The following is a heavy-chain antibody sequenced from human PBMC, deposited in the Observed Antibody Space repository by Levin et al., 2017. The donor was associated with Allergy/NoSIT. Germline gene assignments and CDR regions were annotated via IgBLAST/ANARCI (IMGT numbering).Heavy chain of an antibody. V-gene: IGHV1-46*01. Sequence: WASVKVSCKASGYTFTNYYIHWVRQAPGQGLEWMGIISPSGGGTSYAQKFQGRVTMTRDTSTSTVYMDLSSLRSEDTAMYYCARDRDYYDSSGYFNYWGQGTLVTVSS. CDR2: ISPSGGGT. D-gene: IGHD3-22*01. J-gene: IGHJ4*02. CDR3: ARDRDYYDSSGYFNY. CDR1: GYTFTNYY.